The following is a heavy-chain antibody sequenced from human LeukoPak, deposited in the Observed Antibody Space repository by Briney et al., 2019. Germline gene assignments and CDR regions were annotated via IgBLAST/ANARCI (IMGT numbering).Heavy chain of an antibody. CDR1: GGSFSGYY. J-gene: IGHJ4*02. V-gene: IGHV4-34*01. CDR3: ARGGWVVVVPAGRYSSPSLDY. CDR2: INHSGST. Sequence: SETLSLTCAVYGGSFSGYYWSWIRQPPGKGLEWIGEINHSGSTNYNPSLKSRVTISVDTSKNQFSLKLSSVTAADTAVYYCARGGWVVVVPAGRYSSPSLDYWGQGTLVTVSS. D-gene: IGHD2-2*01.